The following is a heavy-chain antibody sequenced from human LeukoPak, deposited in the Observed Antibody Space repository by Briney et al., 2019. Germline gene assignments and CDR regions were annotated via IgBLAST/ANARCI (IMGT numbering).Heavy chain of an antibody. CDR2: MNPNSGNT. J-gene: IGHJ4*02. CDR1: GYTFTSYD. Sequence: EASVKVSCKASGYTFTSYDINWVRPATGQGLEWMGWMNPNSGNTGYAQKFQGRVTMTRNTSISTAYMELSSLRSEDTAVYYCARDMRWLAAADTDWGQGTLVTVSS. D-gene: IGHD6-13*01. CDR3: ARDMRWLAAADTD. V-gene: IGHV1-8*01.